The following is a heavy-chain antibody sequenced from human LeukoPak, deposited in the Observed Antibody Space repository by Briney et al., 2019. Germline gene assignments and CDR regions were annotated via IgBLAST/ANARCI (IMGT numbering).Heavy chain of an antibody. D-gene: IGHD2-21*01. CDR2: IRYDGSNK. J-gene: IGHJ4*02. CDR1: GFTFNKAW. CDR3: AKGGPVIPDY. V-gene: IGHV3-30*02. Sequence: PGGSLRLSCAASGFTFNKAWMSWVRQAPGKGLEWAAFIRYDGSNKYYADPVKGRFTISRDNSKNTLYLQMNSLRAEDTAVYYCAKGGPVIPDYWGQGTLVTVSS.